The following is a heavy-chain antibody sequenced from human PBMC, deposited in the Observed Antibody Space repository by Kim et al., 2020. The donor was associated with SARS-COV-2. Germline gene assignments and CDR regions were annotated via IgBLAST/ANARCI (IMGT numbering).Heavy chain of an antibody. V-gene: IGHV3-33*08. D-gene: IGHD6-19*01. CDR3: VSDPPGSGWAFDY. J-gene: IGHJ4*02. CDR2: IWSDGNTK. Sequence: GGSLRLSCGASGFIFRNYAMHWVRQAPGKGLEWVAMIWSDGNTKFYAESVKGRFTISRDNFLNTVYLQMDSLRVEDTAVYSCVSDPPGSGWAFDYWGQGTLVTVPS. CDR1: GFIFRNYA.